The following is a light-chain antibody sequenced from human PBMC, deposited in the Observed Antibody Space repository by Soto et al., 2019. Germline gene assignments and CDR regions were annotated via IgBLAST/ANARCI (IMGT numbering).Light chain of an antibody. CDR3: SSYTSSTTVL. CDR2: DVS. J-gene: IGLJ2*01. CDR1: SSDVGAYNY. V-gene: IGLV2-14*03. Sequence: QSVLTQPASVSGSPGQSITISCTGTSSDVGAYNYVSWYQPHPDKAPKLMIYDVSDRPSGVSNRFSGSKSGNTASLTISGLQAQDEADYYCSSYTSSTTVLFGGGTKVTVL.